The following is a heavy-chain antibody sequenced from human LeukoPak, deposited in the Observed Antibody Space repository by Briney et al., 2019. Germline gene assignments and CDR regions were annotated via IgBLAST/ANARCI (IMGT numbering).Heavy chain of an antibody. CDR2: ISAYNGNT. D-gene: IGHD1-1*01. J-gene: IGHJ5*02. CDR3: ARDLEGWFDP. Sequence: ASVKVSCKASGYTFTSYGISWVRQAPGQGLGWMGWISAYNGNTNYAQKFQGRVTITADKSTSTAYMELSSLRSEDTAVYYCARDLEGWFDPWGQGTLVTVSS. V-gene: IGHV1-18*01. CDR1: GYTFTSYG.